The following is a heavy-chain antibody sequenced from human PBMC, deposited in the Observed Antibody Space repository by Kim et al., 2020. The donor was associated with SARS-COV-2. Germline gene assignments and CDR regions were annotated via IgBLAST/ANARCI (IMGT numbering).Heavy chain of an antibody. CDR3: ARGVSTITIFGVASPWFDP. Sequence: SETLSLTCTVSGGSISSYYWSWIRQPPGKGLEWIGYIYYSGSTNYNPSLKSRVTISVDTSKNQFSLKLSSVTAADTAVYYCARGVSTITIFGVASPWFDPWGQGTLVTVSS. CDR1: GGSISSYY. D-gene: IGHD3-3*01. J-gene: IGHJ5*02. CDR2: IYYSGST. V-gene: IGHV4-59*01.